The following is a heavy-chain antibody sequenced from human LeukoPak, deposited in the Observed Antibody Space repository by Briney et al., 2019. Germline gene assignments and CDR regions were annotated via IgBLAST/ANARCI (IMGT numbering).Heavy chain of an antibody. CDR1: GGTFSSHG. D-gene: IGHD3-22*01. CDR3: ARRWPHSSGYYLFDY. V-gene: IGHV1-69*05. CDR2: IIPIFGAT. J-gene: IGHJ4*02. Sequence: ASVKVSCKASGGTFSSHGFSWVRQAPGQGLEWMGGIIPIFGATNYAQKFQGRVTITTDASTSTGYMELSSLTSEDTAVYFCARRWPHSSGYYLFDYWGQGTLVTVSS.